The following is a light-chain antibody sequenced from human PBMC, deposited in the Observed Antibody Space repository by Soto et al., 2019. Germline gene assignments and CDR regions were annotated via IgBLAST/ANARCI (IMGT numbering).Light chain of an antibody. CDR1: QGIYSY. CDR3: QQLNSYPFT. J-gene: IGKJ4*01. V-gene: IGKV1-9*01. CDR2: GAS. Sequence: IPLTQSPSSLSASVGDSVSITCRASQGIYSYLAWYQQKPGKAPKLLIYGASTLQGGVPSRFSGSGSGTDFTLTISSLQPEDFATYSCQQLNSYPFTFGGGTKVEIE.